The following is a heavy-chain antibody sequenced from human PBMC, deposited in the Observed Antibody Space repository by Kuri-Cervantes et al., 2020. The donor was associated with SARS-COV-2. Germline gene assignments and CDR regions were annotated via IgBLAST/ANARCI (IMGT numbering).Heavy chain of an antibody. Sequence: GESLKISCAASGFSFNTYGMHWVRQAPGKGLEWVAFIRFDGNDKYYADSLKGRFTISRDNSKSTLSLQMNSLRAEDTAVYFCAKDGGYCSTVSCYTLYHYYYYMDVWGKGTTVTVSS. CDR3: AKDGGYCSTVSCYTLYHYYYYMDV. CDR2: IRFDGNDK. V-gene: IGHV3-30*02. D-gene: IGHD2-2*02. CDR1: GFSFNTYG. J-gene: IGHJ6*03.